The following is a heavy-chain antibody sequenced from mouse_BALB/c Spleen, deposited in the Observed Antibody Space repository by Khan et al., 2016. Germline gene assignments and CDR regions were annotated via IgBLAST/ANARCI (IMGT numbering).Heavy chain of an antibody. V-gene: IGHV1-4*02. CDR1: GYTFTDYT. Sequence: QVQLKQSAAELARPGASVKMSCKASGYTFTDYTMHWVKQRPGQGLEWIGYFNPMTGYTDYNQKFNDKTILTADKSSTTAYMQLNSLTSGDSAVYYCARGRHFDYWGQGTTLTVSS. CDR2: FNPMTGYT. J-gene: IGHJ2*01. CDR3: ARGRHFDY.